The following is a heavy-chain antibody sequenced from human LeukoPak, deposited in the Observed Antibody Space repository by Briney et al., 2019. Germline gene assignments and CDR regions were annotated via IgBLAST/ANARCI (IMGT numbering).Heavy chain of an antibody. CDR3: ARGYITMVRGVIKGYYYYMDV. CDR1: GGSFSGYY. Sequence: SETLSLTCAVYGGSFSGYYWSWIRQPPGKGLEWIGEIIHSGSTNYNPSLKSRVTMSVDTSKNQFSLNLNSVTAAGTAVYYCARGYITMVRGVIKGYYYYMDVWGKGTTVTVSS. CDR2: IIHSGST. D-gene: IGHD3-10*01. V-gene: IGHV4-34*01. J-gene: IGHJ6*03.